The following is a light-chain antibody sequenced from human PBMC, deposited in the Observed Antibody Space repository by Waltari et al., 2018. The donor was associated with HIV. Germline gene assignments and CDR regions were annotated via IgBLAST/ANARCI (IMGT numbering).Light chain of an antibody. Sequence: QSVLTQPPSASGTPGQRVTISCSGSSSNIENDNVYWYQQLTGAAPRLLIYKDTQRPAGGADRFTGSKSGTSASLAISGLRSEDEADYYCVGWDSRLSGYVFGTGTKVTVL. V-gene: IGLV1-47*01. CDR2: KDT. CDR3: VGWDSRLSGYV. J-gene: IGLJ1*01. CDR1: SSNIENDN.